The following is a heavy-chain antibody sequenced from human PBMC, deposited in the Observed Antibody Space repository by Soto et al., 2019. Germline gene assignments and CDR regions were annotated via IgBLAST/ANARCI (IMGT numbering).Heavy chain of an antibody. Sequence: SETLSFTCAVSGGTISSSNWWRWFRKPPGTGLEWNGELYHSGGTNYNPSLKSRVTISVDTSKSQLSLKLSSVTAPQTSVYSFGSGTLMSGSAIWAQGTMVTV. D-gene: IGHD6-25*01. CDR2: LYHSGGT. V-gene: IGHV4-4*02. J-gene: IGHJ3*02. CDR3: GSGTLMSGSAI. CDR1: GGTISSSNW.